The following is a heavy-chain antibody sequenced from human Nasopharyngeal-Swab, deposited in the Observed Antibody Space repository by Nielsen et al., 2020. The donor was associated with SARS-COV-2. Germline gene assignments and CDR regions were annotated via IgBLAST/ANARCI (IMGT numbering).Heavy chain of an antibody. Sequence: ASVKVSCKASGCTFTSYAMNWVRQAPGQGLEWMGWINTNTGNPTYAQGFTGRFVFSLDTSVSTAYLQISSLKAEDTAVYYCARLSWFGESIYYFDYWGQGTLVTVSS. D-gene: IGHD3-10*01. J-gene: IGHJ4*02. CDR1: GCTFTSYA. V-gene: IGHV7-4-1*02. CDR2: INTNTGNP. CDR3: ARLSWFGESIYYFDY.